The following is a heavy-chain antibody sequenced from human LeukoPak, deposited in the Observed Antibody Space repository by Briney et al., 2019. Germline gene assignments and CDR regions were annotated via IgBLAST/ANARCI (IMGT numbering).Heavy chain of an antibody. J-gene: IGHJ6*02. V-gene: IGHV1-18*01. CDR1: GYAFTTFG. Sequence: ASVKVSCKASGYAFTTFGIMWVRQAPGQGLEWMGWISAYNGNTNYAQKLQGRVTMTTDTSTSPAYMELRSLRSDDTAVYYCARFSGGDYDARYYYYGMDVWGQGITVTVSS. CDR2: ISAYNGNT. D-gene: IGHD4-17*01. CDR3: ARFSGGDYDARYYYYGMDV.